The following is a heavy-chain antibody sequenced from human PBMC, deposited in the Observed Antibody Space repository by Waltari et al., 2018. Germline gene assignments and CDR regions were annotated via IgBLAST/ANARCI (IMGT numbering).Heavy chain of an antibody. CDR1: CESISIYF. CDR2: LYPRGTH. V-gene: IGHV4-4*07. CDR3: ARGEYGRSDY. Sequence: QVQLQESGPGLVKPSETLSLPCSVSCESISIYFWSWIRQSAGKGLEWIGRLYPRGTHDYNPSLKSRVTMSVDTSKNHFYLNLTSVTAADTAVYYCARGEYGRSDYWGQGTLVTVSS. D-gene: IGHD3-10*01. J-gene: IGHJ4*02.